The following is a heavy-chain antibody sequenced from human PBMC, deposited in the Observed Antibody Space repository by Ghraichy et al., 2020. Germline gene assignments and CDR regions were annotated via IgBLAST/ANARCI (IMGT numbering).Heavy chain of an antibody. CDR2: INPNSGGT. D-gene: IGHD2-2*01. CDR1: GYTFTGYY. CDR3: ARDLAVVVPAAIGYYYYGMDV. V-gene: IGHV1-2*04. J-gene: IGHJ6*02. Sequence: ASVKVSCKASGYTFTGYYMHWVRQAPGQGLEWMGWINPNSGGTNYAQKFQGWVTMTRDTSISTAYMELSRLRSDDTAVYYCARDLAVVVPAAIGYYYYGMDVWGQGTTVTVSS.